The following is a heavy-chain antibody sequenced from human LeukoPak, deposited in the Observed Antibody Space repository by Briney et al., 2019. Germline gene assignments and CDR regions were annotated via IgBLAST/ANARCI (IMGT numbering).Heavy chain of an antibody. CDR1: GGSFSGYY. D-gene: IGHD1-26*01. CDR3: AGGVGANFDY. V-gene: IGHV3-21*01. CDR2: ISSSSSYI. J-gene: IGHJ4*02. Sequence: ETLSLTCAVYGGSFSGYYWSWVRQAPGKGLEWVSSISSSSSYIYYADSVKGRFTISRDNAKNSLYLQMNSLRAEDTAVYYCAGGVGANFDYWGQGTLVTVSS.